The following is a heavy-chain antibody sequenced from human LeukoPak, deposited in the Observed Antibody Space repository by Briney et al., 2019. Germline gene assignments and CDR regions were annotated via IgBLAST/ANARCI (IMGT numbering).Heavy chain of an antibody. CDR1: GYRFTGDW. D-gene: IGHD3-10*01. Sequence: GESLKISCKGSGYRFTGDWISWVRQTPGKGLEWMGRIDPRDSHTNYSQSFQGHVTISADKSISTVYLQGSSLKASDTAMYYCARLREDGQIGDYWGQGTLVTVSS. J-gene: IGHJ4*02. CDR2: IDPRDSHT. CDR3: ARLREDGQIGDY. V-gene: IGHV5-10-1*01.